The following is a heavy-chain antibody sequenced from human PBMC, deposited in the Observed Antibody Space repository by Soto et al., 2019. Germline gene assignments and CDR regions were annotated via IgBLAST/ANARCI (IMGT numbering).Heavy chain of an antibody. D-gene: IGHD4-17*01. CDR3: ARQLTTSIPFDY. CDR1: GGSISSYY. Sequence: QVQLQESGPGLVKPSETLSLTCTVSGGSISSYYWSWIRQPPGKGLEWIGYIYYSGSTNYNPSLQGGVTISVNTSKNQLSLKLSSVTAADTAVYYCARQLTTSIPFDYWGQGTLVTVSS. J-gene: IGHJ4*02. CDR2: IYYSGST. V-gene: IGHV4-59*08.